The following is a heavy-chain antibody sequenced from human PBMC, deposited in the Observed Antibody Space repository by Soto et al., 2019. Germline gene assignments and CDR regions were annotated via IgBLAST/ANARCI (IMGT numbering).Heavy chain of an antibody. CDR2: ISAYNGNT. Sequence: ASVKVSCKASGYTFTSYDINWVRQATGQGLEWMGWISAYNGNTNYAQKLQGRVTMTTDTSTSTAYMELRSLRSDDTAVYYCARDDQYYDILTGYPRYYYYYYMDVWGKGTTVTVSS. J-gene: IGHJ6*03. D-gene: IGHD3-9*01. V-gene: IGHV1-18*01. CDR3: ARDDQYYDILTGYPRYYYYYYMDV. CDR1: GYTFTSYD.